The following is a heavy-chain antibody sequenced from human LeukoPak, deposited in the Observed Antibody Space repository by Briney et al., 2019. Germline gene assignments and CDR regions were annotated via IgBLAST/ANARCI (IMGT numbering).Heavy chain of an antibody. Sequence: SETLSLTCTVSGGSISSSSYYWGWIRQPPGKGLEWIGSIYYSGSTYYNPSLKSRVTISVDTSKNQFSLKLSSVTAADTAVYYCASPGGDGYDVWSGYRFDYWGQGTLVTVSS. J-gene: IGHJ4*02. D-gene: IGHD3-3*01. V-gene: IGHV4-39*01. CDR1: GGSISSSSYY. CDR2: IYYSGST. CDR3: ASPGGDGYDVWSGYRFDY.